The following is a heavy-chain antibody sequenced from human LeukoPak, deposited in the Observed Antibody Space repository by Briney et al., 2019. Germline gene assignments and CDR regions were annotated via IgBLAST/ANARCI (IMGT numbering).Heavy chain of an antibody. J-gene: IGHJ4*02. CDR2: ISFDGTKH. CDR3: VKDRAAVLEY. V-gene: IGHV3-30*18. CDR1: GFTFSRHT. Sequence: PGGSLRLSCAASGFTFSRHTMHWVRQAPGKRLEWVAVISFDGTKHYYADSVKGRFTIARDNSKNTLYLQMSSLRGQDTAIYYCVKDRAAVLEYWGQGTLVTVSS. D-gene: IGHD2-15*01.